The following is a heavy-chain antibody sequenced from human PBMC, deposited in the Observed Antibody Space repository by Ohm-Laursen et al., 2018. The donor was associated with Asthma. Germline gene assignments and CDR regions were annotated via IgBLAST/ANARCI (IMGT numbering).Heavy chain of an antibody. CDR1: GFTFSSYA. Sequence: SLRLSCSASGFTFSSYAMSWVRQAPGKGLEWVSAISGSGGSTYYADSVKGRFTISRDNSKNTLYLQMNSLRPEDTAVYYCARGGMMTDYCGQGTLVTVSS. V-gene: IGHV3-23*01. CDR2: ISGSGGST. J-gene: IGHJ4*02. CDR3: ARGGMMTDY. D-gene: IGHD3-16*01.